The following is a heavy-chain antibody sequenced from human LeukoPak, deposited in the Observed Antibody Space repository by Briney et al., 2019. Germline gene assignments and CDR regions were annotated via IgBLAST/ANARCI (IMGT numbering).Heavy chain of an antibody. CDR1: GGSISSYY. J-gene: IGHJ3*02. CDR2: IYYSGST. Sequence: SETLSLTCTVSGGSISSYYWSWIRQPRGKGLEWIGYIYYSGSTNYNPSLKSRVTISVDTSKNQFSLKLSSVTAADTAVYYCARHPRRYGLRYFDWLSKDDAFDIWGQGTMVTVSS. D-gene: IGHD3-9*01. V-gene: IGHV4-59*08. CDR3: ARHPRRYGLRYFDWLSKDDAFDI.